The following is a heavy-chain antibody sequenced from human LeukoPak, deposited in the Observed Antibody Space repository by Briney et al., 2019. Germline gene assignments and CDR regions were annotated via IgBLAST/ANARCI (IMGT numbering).Heavy chain of an antibody. CDR3: AKGPYSGFS. CDR1: GFTFRNFA. Sequence: GGSLRLSCAASGFTFRNFAMHWVRQAPGKGLEWVADIFSEGSHKYYVDSVKGRFTISRDNSKNTLYLQMNSLRVEDTAVYYCAKGPYSGFSWGQGTLVTVSS. V-gene: IGHV3-30*04. J-gene: IGHJ5*02. CDR2: IFSEGSHK. D-gene: IGHD1-26*01.